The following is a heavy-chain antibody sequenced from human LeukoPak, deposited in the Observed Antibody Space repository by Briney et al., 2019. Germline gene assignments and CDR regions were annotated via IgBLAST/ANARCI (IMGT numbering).Heavy chain of an antibody. V-gene: IGHV1-18*01. CDR1: GYTFTSYG. D-gene: IGHD3-10*01. J-gene: IGHJ6*02. CDR3: ARCGSGSGGSHYYYYGMDV. Sequence: ASVTVSFKASGYTFTSYGISWVRQAPGQGLEWMGWISAYNGNTNYAQKLQGRVTMTTDTSTSTAYMELRSLRSDDTAVYYCARCGSGSGGSHYYYYGMDVWGQGTTVTVSS. CDR2: ISAYNGNT.